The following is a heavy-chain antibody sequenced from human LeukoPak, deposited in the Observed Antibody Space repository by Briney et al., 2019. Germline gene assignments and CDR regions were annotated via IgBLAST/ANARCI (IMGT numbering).Heavy chain of an antibody. CDR2: ISSSSSYI. V-gene: IGHV3-21*01. Sequence: GGSLRLSCAASGFTFSSYEMNWVRQAPGKGLEWVSSISSSSSYIYYADSVEGRFTISRDNAKNSLYLQMNSLRAEDTAVYYCARTYCSSTSCYLDYFDYWGQGTLVTVSS. D-gene: IGHD2-2*01. J-gene: IGHJ4*02. CDR1: GFTFSSYE. CDR3: ARTYCSSTSCYLDYFDY.